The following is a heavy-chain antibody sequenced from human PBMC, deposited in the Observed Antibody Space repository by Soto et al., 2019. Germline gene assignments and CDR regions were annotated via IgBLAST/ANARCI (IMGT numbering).Heavy chain of an antibody. CDR1: GYTFTCYG. D-gene: IGHD3-3*01. J-gene: IGHJ6*02. CDR3: ARSPPGFLEWLPPHYYGMDV. CDR2: ISAYNGNT. Sequence: ASVKVSCKASGYTFTCYGISWVRQAPGQGLEWMGWISAYNGNTNYAQKLQGRVTMTTDTSTSTAYMELRSLRSDDTAVYYCARSPPGFLEWLPPHYYGMDVWGQGTTVTVSS. V-gene: IGHV1-18*04.